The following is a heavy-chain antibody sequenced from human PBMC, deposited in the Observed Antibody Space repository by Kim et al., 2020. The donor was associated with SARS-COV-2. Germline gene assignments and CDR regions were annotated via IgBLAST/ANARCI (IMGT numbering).Heavy chain of an antibody. CDR3: TTGMVATSYYYYYGMDV. Sequence: VKGRFTISRDDSKNTLYLQMNSLKTEDTAVYYCTTGMVATSYYYYYGMDVWGQGTTVTVSS. V-gene: IGHV3-15*01. D-gene: IGHD5-12*01. J-gene: IGHJ6*02.